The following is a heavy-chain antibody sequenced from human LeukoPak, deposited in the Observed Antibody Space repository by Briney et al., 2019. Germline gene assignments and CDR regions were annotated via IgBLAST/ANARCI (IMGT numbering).Heavy chain of an antibody. V-gene: IGHV3-9*01. CDR3: ATAYYDHP. CDR2: ISWNSGSI. CDR1: GFTFDDYA. J-gene: IGHJ5*02. Sequence: GRSLRLSCAASGFTFDDYAMHWVRQDPGKGLEWVSGISWNSGSIGYADSVKGRFTISRDNAKNSLYLQMNSLRAEDTALYYCATAYYDHPWGQGTLVTVSS. D-gene: IGHD3-3*01.